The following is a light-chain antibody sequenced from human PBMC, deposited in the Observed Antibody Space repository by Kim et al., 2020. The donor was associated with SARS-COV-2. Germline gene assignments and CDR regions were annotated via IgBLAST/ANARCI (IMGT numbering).Light chain of an antibody. Sequence: ETVMTQSPATLSVSPGERATLSCRASQSIGTALAWYQQKPGQAPRLLIYHASIRASGTPARFSGSGSGTEFSLSICSLQSEDFAVYHCQQYDNWPPITFGGGTKVDIK. J-gene: IGKJ4*01. CDR1: QSIGTA. CDR3: QQYDNWPPIT. V-gene: IGKV3-15*01. CDR2: HAS.